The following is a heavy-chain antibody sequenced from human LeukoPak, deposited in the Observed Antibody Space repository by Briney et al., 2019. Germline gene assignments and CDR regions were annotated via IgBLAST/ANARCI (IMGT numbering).Heavy chain of an antibody. D-gene: IGHD6-6*01. V-gene: IGHV4-34*01. CDR3: ARGRGRVSIYYYYYMDV. Sequence: PSETLSLTCAVYGGSFSGYYWSWIRQPPGKGLEWMGEINHSGSTNYNPSLKSRVTISVDTSKNQFSLKLSSVTAADTAVYYCARGRGRVSIYYYYYMDVWGKGTTVTVSS. CDR2: INHSGST. J-gene: IGHJ6*03. CDR1: GGSFSGYY.